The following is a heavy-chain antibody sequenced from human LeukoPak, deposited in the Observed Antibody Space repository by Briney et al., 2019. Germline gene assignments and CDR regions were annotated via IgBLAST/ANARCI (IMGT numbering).Heavy chain of an antibody. CDR1: GYTLTKLS. J-gene: IGHJ1*01. D-gene: IGHD3-3*01. V-gene: IGHV1-24*01. Sequence: ASVKVSCNLAGYTLTKLSMHWVRHPPGKVLEWMGGVDPEDGETIYAQKFQGRVTMTEDTSTDTAYMELSSLRSEDTAVYYCATGFVGYFQHWGQGNLVTVSS. CDR3: ATGFVGYFQH. CDR2: VDPEDGET.